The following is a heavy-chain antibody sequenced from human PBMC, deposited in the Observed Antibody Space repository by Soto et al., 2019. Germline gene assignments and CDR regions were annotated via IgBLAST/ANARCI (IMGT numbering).Heavy chain of an antibody. Sequence: VESLKISCQASGYTFTNCWVAWGRQMPGKGLEWMGIVFPGDSETRYSPSFQGQVTFSADQSTSTAFLQWNSLRASDTAVYYCARRKLHCGGGSCYGTKDLDYCGQGTTVTVSS. CDR3: ARRKLHCGGGSCYGTKDLDY. CDR2: VFPGDSET. V-gene: IGHV5-51*01. D-gene: IGHD2-15*01. CDR1: GYTFTNCW. J-gene: IGHJ4*02.